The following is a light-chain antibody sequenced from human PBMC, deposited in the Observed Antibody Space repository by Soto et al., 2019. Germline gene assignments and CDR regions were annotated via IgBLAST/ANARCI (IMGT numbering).Light chain of an antibody. CDR2: EVS. CDR1: SSDVGGYNY. V-gene: IGLV2-8*01. CDR3: SSYAGSSNYV. Sequence: QSVLTQPPSASGSPGQSVTISCTGTSSDVGGYNYVSWYQQNPGKAPKLMIYEVSKRPSGVPDRFSGSKSGNTASLTVSGLQAEDEADYYCSSYAGSSNYVFGTGTKLTVL. J-gene: IGLJ1*01.